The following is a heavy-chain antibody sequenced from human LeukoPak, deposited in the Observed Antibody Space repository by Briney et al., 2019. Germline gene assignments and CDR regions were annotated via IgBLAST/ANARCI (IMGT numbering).Heavy chain of an antibody. J-gene: IGHJ4*02. CDR2: IWYDGSNK. CDR3: AKGSSPFDY. CDR1: GFTFRSHG. D-gene: IGHD6-13*01. V-gene: IGHV3-30*02. Sequence: PGGSLRLSCAASGFTFRSHGMHWVRQAPGKGLEWVAFIWYDGSNKYYTDSVKGRFTISRDNSKNTLYLQMNSLRAEDTAVYYCAKGSSPFDYWGQGTLVTVSS.